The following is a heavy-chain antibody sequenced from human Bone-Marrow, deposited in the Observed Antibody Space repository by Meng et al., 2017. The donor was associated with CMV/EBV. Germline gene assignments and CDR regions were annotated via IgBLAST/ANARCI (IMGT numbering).Heavy chain of an antibody. CDR2: IIPIFATP. CDR1: RGIFNSYT. D-gene: IGHD3-10*01. CDR3: ARGYGSGTDYNGFNY. Sequence: SRGIFNSYTMTWVRQAPGQGLEWMGGIIPIFATPHYVQKFQGRLTITADGSTNTVYMELTSLRSDDTAVYYCARGYGSGTDYNGFNYWGQGALVTVSS. V-gene: IGHV1-69*01. J-gene: IGHJ4*02.